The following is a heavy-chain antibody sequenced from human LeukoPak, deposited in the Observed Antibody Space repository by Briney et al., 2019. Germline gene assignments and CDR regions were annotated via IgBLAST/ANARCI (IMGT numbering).Heavy chain of an antibody. J-gene: IGHJ6*02. CDR2: MNTNSGNT. Sequence: ASVTVSCTASGYTFTSYDINWVRQAPGQGLEWMWWMNTNSGNTGYAQKFQGRVTMTRNTSISTAYMELSSLRSEDTAVYYCAATMVRGVIYYYYGMDVWGQGTTVTVSS. V-gene: IGHV1-8*01. D-gene: IGHD3-10*01. CDR3: AATMVRGVIYYYYGMDV. CDR1: GYTFTSYD.